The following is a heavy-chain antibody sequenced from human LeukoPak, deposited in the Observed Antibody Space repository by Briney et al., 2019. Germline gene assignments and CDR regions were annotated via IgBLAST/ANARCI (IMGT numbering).Heavy chain of an antibody. CDR2: VYYTGST. CDR3: ARLSKGRYFDYIFDY. Sequence: PSETLSLTCTVSGGSVSSTEFYWGWIRQPPGEGLHWIGNVYYTGSTYYNPSLNSRVTMSVDTSQNQFSLKMTSVTAADTAVYYCARLSKGRYFDYIFDYWGQGTLVSVSS. CDR1: GGSVSSTEFY. J-gene: IGHJ4*02. D-gene: IGHD3-9*01. V-gene: IGHV4-39*01.